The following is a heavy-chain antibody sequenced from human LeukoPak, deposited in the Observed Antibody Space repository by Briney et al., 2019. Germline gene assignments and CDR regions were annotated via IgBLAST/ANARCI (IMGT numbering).Heavy chain of an antibody. Sequence: GGSLRLSCAASGFTFSSYAMSWVRQAPGKGLEWVSAISGSGGSTYYADSVKGRFTISRDNSKNTLYLQMNSLRAEDTAVYYCARGHCSGGSCYLRSGDYWGQGTLVTVSS. D-gene: IGHD2-15*01. CDR1: GFTFSSYA. CDR3: ARGHCSGGSCYLRSGDY. V-gene: IGHV3-23*01. J-gene: IGHJ4*02. CDR2: ISGSGGST.